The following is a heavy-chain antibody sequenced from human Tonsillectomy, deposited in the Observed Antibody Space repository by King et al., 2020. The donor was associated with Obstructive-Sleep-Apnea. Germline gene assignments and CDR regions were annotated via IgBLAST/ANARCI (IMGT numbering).Heavy chain of an antibody. D-gene: IGHD6-13*01. CDR1: GFIFSDYY. Sequence: QLVQSGGGLVQPGGSLRLSCAASGFIFSDYYMGWALQAPGRGLEWVGRGTHKADSFQLQYAASVKGRLTISRDESTNSVYLQMNSLRIEDTAVYFCTRESWYLFDTWGQGSLVTVSS. J-gene: IGHJ4*02. V-gene: IGHV3-72*01. CDR2: GTHKADSFQL. CDR3: TRESWYLFDT.